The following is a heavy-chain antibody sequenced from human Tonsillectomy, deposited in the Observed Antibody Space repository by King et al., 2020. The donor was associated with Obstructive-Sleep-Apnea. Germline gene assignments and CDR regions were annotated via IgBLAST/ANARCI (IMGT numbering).Heavy chain of an antibody. Sequence: VQLVESGGGVVQPGRSLRLSCAASGFTFSSYGMHWVRQAPGKGLEWVAVISYDGSNKYYADSVKGRFPLSRDNSKNTLYLQMNSLGAEDTAVYYCAKVTYYDSSGYYNYFDYWGQGTLVTFSS. V-gene: IGHV3-30*18. CDR3: AKVTYYDSSGYYNYFDY. D-gene: IGHD3-22*01. J-gene: IGHJ4*02. CDR1: GFTFSSYG. CDR2: ISYDGSNK.